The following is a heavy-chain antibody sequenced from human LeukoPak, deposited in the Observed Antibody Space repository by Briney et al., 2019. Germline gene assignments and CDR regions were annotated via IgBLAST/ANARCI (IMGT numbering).Heavy chain of an antibody. J-gene: IGHJ4*02. V-gene: IGHV3-23*01. CDR2: ISGSGRST. CDR1: GFTFSRFA. CDR3: AREDDVAAERAPIDW. Sequence: PGGSLRLSCSASGFTFSRFAVTWVRQAPGKGLEWVSGISGSGRSTYYADSVKGRFTITRDNSNNTLYLQMSSLRADDTAIYYCAREDDVAAERAPIDWWGQGALVTVSS. D-gene: IGHD2-21*01.